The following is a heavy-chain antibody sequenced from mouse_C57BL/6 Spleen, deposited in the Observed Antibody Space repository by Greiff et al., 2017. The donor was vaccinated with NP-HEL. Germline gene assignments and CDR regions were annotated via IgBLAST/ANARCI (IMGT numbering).Heavy chain of an antibody. CDR2: ISGGGGNT. D-gene: IGHD1-1*01. Sequence: EVKLVESGGGLVKPGGSLKLSCAASGFTFSSYTMSWVRQTPEKRLEWVATISGGGGNTYYPDSVKGRFTISRDNAKNTLYLQMSSLRSEDTALYYCARHYYGSRSYLYFDVWGTGTTVTVSS. J-gene: IGHJ1*03. CDR3: ARHYYGSRSYLYFDV. CDR1: GFTFSSYT. V-gene: IGHV5-9*01.